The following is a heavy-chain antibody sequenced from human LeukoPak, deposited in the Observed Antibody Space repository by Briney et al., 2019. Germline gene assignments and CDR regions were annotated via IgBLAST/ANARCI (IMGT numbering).Heavy chain of an antibody. J-gene: IGHJ5*02. CDR2: IYYSGST. CDR1: GGSFSGYY. CDR3: ARLLLLWFGELRPNWFDP. Sequence: SETLSLTCAVYGGSFSGYYWGWIRQPPGKGLEWIGSIYYSGSTYYNPSLKSRVTISVDTSKNQFSLKLSSVTAADTAVYYCARLLLLWFGELRPNWFDPWGQGTLVTVSS. V-gene: IGHV4-39*01. D-gene: IGHD3-10*01.